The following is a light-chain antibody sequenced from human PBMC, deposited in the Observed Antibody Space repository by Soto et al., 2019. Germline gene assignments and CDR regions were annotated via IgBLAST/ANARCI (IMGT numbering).Light chain of an antibody. CDR3: QQYGSSPRT. Sequence: EIVLTQSPGTLSLSPGERATLSCRASQSVSSSYLAWYQQKPGQAPRLLIYGASIRATGIPDRFSGSGSGTDFTLTTSRLEPEDFAVYYCQQYGSSPRTFGQGTKLEIK. CDR1: QSVSSSY. V-gene: IGKV3-20*01. J-gene: IGKJ2*01. CDR2: GAS.